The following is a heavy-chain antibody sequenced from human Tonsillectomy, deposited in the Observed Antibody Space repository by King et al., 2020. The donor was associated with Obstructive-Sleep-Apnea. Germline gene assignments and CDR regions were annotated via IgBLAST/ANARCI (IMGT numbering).Heavy chain of an antibody. D-gene: IGHD3-10*01. CDR1: GYSFTSYW. V-gene: IGHV5-51*01. J-gene: IGHJ4*02. Sequence: QLVQSGAEVKKPGESLKISCKGSGYSFTSYWIGWVRQMPGKGLEWMGIIYPGDSDTRYSPSFQGQVTISADKAISTAYLQWSSLKASDTAMYYCARQSDYYGSGPKGDYWGQGTLVTVSS. CDR3: ARQSDYYGSGPKGDY. CDR2: IYPGDSDT.